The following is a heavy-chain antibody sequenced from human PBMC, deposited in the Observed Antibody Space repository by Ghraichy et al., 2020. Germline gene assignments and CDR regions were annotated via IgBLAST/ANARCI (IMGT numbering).Heavy chain of an antibody. Sequence: GESLNISCAASGFTFSSYWMSWVRQAPGKGLEWVANIKQDGSEKYYVDSVKGRFTISRDNAKNSLYLQMNSLRAEDTAVYYCARGLAVATFDYWGQGTLVTVSS. CDR1: GFTFSSYW. V-gene: IGHV3-7*01. CDR3: ARGLAVATFDY. J-gene: IGHJ4*02. CDR2: IKQDGSEK. D-gene: IGHD6-19*01.